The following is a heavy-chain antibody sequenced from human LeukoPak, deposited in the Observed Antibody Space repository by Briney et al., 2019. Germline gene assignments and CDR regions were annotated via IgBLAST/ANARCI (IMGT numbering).Heavy chain of an antibody. J-gene: IGHJ4*02. V-gene: IGHV3-21*01. D-gene: IGHD1-26*01. Sequence: PGGSLRLSCAASGFTFNYYGMNWVRQAPGKGLEWVSSISRTSSYIYYADSLKGRFTISRDNAKNSLYLQMNSLRAEDTAVYYCASQYVVGAHYTNDYWGQGTLVTVSS. CDR2: ISRTSSYI. CDR1: GFTFNYYG. CDR3: ASQYVVGAHYTNDY.